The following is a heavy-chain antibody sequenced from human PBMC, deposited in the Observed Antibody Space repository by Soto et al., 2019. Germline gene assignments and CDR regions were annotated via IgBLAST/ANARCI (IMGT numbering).Heavy chain of an antibody. CDR1: GFTFSSYS. Sequence: EVQLVESGGGLVKPGGSLRLSCAASGFTFSSYSMNWVRQAPGKGLEWVSSISSSSSYIYYADSVKGRFTISRDNAKNSLYLQMNSLRAEDTAVYYCARDEPSLADAFDIWGQGTMVTVSS. V-gene: IGHV3-21*01. CDR3: ARDEPSLADAFDI. CDR2: ISSSSSYI. J-gene: IGHJ3*02.